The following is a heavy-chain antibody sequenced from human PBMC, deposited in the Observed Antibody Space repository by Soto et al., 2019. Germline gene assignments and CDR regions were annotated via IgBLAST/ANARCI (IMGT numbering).Heavy chain of an antibody. J-gene: IGHJ4*02. CDR2: INAYNGNT. CDR1: GYTFSSYG. V-gene: IGHV1-18*01. D-gene: IGHD1-26*01. Sequence: QVQLVQSGAEVKKPGASVKVSCKASGYTFSSYGFSWVRQAPGQGLEWMGWINAYNGNTNYAQKLQGRVTMTTDTSTSTDYMELRSLSSDDTAVYYCARTLPPIDYWGQGTLVTVSS. CDR3: ARTLPPIDY.